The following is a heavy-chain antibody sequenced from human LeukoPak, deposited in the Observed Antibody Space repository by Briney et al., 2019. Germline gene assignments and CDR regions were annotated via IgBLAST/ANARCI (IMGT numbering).Heavy chain of an antibody. Sequence: PRGSLRLSCAASGFTFSSYEMNWVRQAPGKGLEWVSYISSSGSSIHYADSVKGRFTISRDNAKNSLYLQMNSLRAEDTAVYHCARQISRYCSGGSCYSGWEFYFDYWGQGTPVTVSS. V-gene: IGHV3-48*03. J-gene: IGHJ4*02. CDR1: GFTFSSYE. D-gene: IGHD2-15*01. CDR2: ISSSGSSI. CDR3: ARQISRYCSGGSCYSGWEFYFDY.